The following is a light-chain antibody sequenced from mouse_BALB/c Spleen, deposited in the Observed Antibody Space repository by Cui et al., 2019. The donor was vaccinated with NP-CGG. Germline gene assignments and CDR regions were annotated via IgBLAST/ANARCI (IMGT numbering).Light chain of an antibody. J-gene: IGLJ1*01. CDR2: GTN. V-gene: IGLV1*01. CDR1: TGAVTTNNY. CDR3: ALWYSNHWV. Sequence: AVATQESPPTTSPAQTVTVTCRSSTGAVTTNNYANWVQEKPDHLFTGLIGGTNNRAPGVPARFSGSLIGDKAALTITGAQTEDEAIYFCALWYSNHWVFGGGTKLTVL.